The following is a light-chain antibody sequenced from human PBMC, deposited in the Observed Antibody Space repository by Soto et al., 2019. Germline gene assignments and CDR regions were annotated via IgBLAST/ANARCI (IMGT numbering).Light chain of an antibody. CDR1: QTISSW. Sequence: DIQMTQSPSTLSGSVGDRVTITCRASQTISSWLAWYQQKPGKAPKLLIYDASRLESGVPSRFSGSGCGTEFTLTISSLQHDDFANYYCQQYNSYSTFGQGTKVDNK. J-gene: IGKJ1*01. CDR3: QQYNSYST. CDR2: DAS. V-gene: IGKV1-5*01.